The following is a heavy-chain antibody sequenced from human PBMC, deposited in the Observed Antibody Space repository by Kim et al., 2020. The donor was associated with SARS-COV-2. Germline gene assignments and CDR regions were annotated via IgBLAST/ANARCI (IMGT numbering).Heavy chain of an antibody. Sequence: SETLSLTCTVSGGSISSSSYYWGWIRQPPGKGLEWIGSIYYSGSTYYNPSLKSRVTISLDTSKNQFSLKLSSVTAADTAVYYCASPMYCSGGSCFDYWGQGTLVTVSS. CDR3: ASPMYCSGGSCFDY. V-gene: IGHV4-39*01. D-gene: IGHD2-15*01. CDR2: IYYSGST. J-gene: IGHJ4*02. CDR1: GGSISSSSYY.